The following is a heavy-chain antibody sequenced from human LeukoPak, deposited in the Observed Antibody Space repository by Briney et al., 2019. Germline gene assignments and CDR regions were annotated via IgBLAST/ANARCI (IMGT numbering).Heavy chain of an antibody. D-gene: IGHD1-26*01. CDR3: ARDPPGSGRGAWFDP. Sequence: ASVKVSCKASGYTFTSYGISWVRQAPGQGLEWMGWISAYNGNTNYAQKLQGRVTMTTDTSTSTAYMELRSLRSDDTAVYYCARDPPGSGRGAWFDPWGQGTLVTVSS. CDR1: GYTFTSYG. J-gene: IGHJ5*02. V-gene: IGHV1-18*01. CDR2: ISAYNGNT.